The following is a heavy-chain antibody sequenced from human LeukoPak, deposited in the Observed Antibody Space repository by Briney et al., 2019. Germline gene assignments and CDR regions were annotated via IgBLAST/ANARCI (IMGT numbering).Heavy chain of an antibody. D-gene: IGHD4-17*01. CDR2: ISANGLTT. CDR1: GFSLDDYP. J-gene: IGHJ5*02. Sequence: GGSLRLSCAISGFSLDDYPLHWDRQVPGKGLEWVSLISANGLTTYYADSVKGRFTISRDNGNSSLYLQMNSLRTDDTGFYYCAALEYGDPKWFDPWGQGTLVTVSS. V-gene: IGHV3-43*02. CDR3: AALEYGDPKWFDP.